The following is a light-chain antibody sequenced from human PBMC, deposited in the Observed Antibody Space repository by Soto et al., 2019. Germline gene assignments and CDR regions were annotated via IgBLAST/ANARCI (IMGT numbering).Light chain of an antibody. Sequence: QSVLTQPRSVSGSPGQSVTISCTGTSSDVGGYHYVSWYQQRPGKAPKLMISDVSKRPSGVPDRFSGSKSGNTASLTISGLQAEDEADYYCCSYAGSYTVVFGGGTKLTVL. CDR3: CSYAGSYTVV. J-gene: IGLJ3*02. V-gene: IGLV2-11*01. CDR1: SSDVGGYHY. CDR2: DVS.